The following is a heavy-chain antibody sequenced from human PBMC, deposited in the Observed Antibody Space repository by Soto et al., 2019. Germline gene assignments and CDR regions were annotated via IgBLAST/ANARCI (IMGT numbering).Heavy chain of an antibody. D-gene: IGHD2-2*01. J-gene: IGHJ3*02. V-gene: IGHV1-18*01. Sequence: ASVKVSCKASGYTFTSYGISWVRQAPGQGLEWMGWISAYNGNTNYAQKLQGRVTMTTDTSTSTAYMELRSLRSDDTAVYYCARKYCSSTSCYGRWSAFDIWGQGTMVTVSS. CDR2: ISAYNGNT. CDR3: ARKYCSSTSCYGRWSAFDI. CDR1: GYTFTSYG.